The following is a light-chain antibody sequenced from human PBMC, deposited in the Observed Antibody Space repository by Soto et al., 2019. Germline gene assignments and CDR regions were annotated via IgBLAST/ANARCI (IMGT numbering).Light chain of an antibody. CDR1: SGDVGAYNY. Sequence: QSALTQPASVSGSPGQSITISCAGTSGDVGAYNYVSWYLQYPGKVPKLIVYEVSNRPSGVSDRFSGSKAGNTASLTISGLQAEDEADYYCSSYTSRSPVVFGGGTNHTVL. V-gene: IGLV2-14*01. CDR2: EVS. J-gene: IGLJ2*01. CDR3: SSYTSRSPVV.